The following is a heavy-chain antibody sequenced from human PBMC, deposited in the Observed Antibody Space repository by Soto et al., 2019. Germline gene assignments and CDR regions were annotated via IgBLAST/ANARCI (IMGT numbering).Heavy chain of an antibody. J-gene: IGHJ4*02. V-gene: IGHV3-48*02. Sequence: PGGSLRLACAASGVTCGSYAMSWVRQAPGKGLEWVSYISSSSSTIYYADSVKGRFTISRHNAKNSLYLQMNSLRDEDTAVYYCPRVDNSNHHPLLAYRCQRTPVPVSS. D-gene: IGHD1-20*01. CDR1: GVTCGSYA. CDR3: PRVDNSNHHPLLAY. CDR2: ISSSSSTI.